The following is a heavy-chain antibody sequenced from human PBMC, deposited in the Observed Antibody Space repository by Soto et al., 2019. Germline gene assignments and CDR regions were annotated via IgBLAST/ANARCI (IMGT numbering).Heavy chain of an antibody. CDR1: GYTFTSYY. V-gene: IGHV1-46*01. CDR3: ARDRCRGGSCYRTYAFDL. J-gene: IGHJ3*01. CDR2: INPSGGST. D-gene: IGHD2-15*01. Sequence: GASVKVSCKASGYTFTSYYMHWVRQAPGQGLEWMGIINPSGGSTSYAQKFQGRFTISRDDAKNSLFLQMNSLRAEDTAVYYCARDRCRGGSCYRTYAFDLWGQGTMVTVSS.